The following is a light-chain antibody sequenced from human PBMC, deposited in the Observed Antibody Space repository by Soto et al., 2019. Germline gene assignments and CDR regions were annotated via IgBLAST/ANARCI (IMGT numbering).Light chain of an antibody. Sequence: DIQMTQSPSSLSASVGDRVSVTCRASQSISTFLNWYQQRPGEAPKLLIYAASSLQSGVPSRFSGSGSGADFTLTIGSLQPEDLATDYCQQSYTTPRTVGQGTKVEVK. CDR2: AAS. J-gene: IGKJ1*01. V-gene: IGKV1-39*01. CDR3: QQSYTTPRT. CDR1: QSISTF.